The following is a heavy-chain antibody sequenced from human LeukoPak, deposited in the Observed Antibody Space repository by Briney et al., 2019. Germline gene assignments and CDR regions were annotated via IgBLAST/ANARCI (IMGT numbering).Heavy chain of an antibody. CDR3: ARFLKLGPYYYYYYMDV. V-gene: IGHV3-48*03. CDR1: GFTFSSYE. Sequence: GGSLRLSCAASGFTFSSYEMNWVRQAPGKGLEWVSYISSSGSTIYYADSVKGRFTISRDNAKNSLYLQMNSLRAEDTAVYYCARFLKLGPYYYYYYMDVWGKGTTVTISS. D-gene: IGHD7-27*01. CDR2: ISSSGSTI. J-gene: IGHJ6*03.